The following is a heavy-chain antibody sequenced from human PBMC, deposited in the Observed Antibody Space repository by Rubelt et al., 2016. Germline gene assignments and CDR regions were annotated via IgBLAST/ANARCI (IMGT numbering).Heavy chain of an antibody. CDR3: VSQWLVPGDYYYHGMDV. J-gene: IGHJ6*02. D-gene: IGHD6-19*01. CDR2: LFYGGST. CDR1: GGSLRGSSYY. V-gene: IGHV4-39*07. Sequence: QLQLQESSPRLVKPSETLSLICNVSGGSLRGSSYYWGWIRQPPGKGLEWIVSLFYGGSTYYNPSLKTRVTISTDTSENQFSLKLYSVPASDTAIYYCVSQWLVPGDYYYHGMDVWGQGTTVTVSS.